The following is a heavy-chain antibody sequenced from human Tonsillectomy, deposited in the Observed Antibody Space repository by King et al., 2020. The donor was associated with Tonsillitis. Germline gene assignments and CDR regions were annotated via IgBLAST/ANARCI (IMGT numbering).Heavy chain of an antibody. V-gene: IGHV3-33*08. D-gene: IGHD2-2*01. Sequence: QLVQSGGGVVQPGRSPRLSCAASGFTFSSYGMHWVRQAPGKGLEGVAVIWYDGSNKYYADSVKGRFTISRDNSKNTLYLQMNSLRAEDTAVYYCARGIDYLGYCSSTRCPDAFDIWGQGTMVTVSS. CDR1: GFTFSSYG. CDR2: IWYDGSNK. CDR3: ARGIDYLGYCSSTRCPDAFDI. J-gene: IGHJ3*02.